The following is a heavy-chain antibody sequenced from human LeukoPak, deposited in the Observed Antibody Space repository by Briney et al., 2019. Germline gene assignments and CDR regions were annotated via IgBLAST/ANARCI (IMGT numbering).Heavy chain of an antibody. CDR1: GGSISSGNYF. J-gene: IGHJ4*02. CDR2: VYYTGTT. V-gene: IGHV4-39*01. CDR3: ATTDSSGYYFVY. D-gene: IGHD3-22*01. Sequence: PSETLSLTCTVSGGSISSGNYFWGWVRQAPAKGLEWIGSVYYTGTTYYNPSLKSRVTVSLDTYKNQFSLKLTSVTAADTTVYFCATTDSSGYYFVYWGQGTLVTVSS.